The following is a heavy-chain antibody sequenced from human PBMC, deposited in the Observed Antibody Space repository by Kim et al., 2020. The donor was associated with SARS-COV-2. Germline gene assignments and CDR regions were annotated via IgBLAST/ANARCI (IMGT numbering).Heavy chain of an antibody. CDR1: GGTFSSYA. J-gene: IGHJ1*01. V-gene: IGHV1-69*13. Sequence: VKVSCKASGGTFSSYAISWVRQAPGQGLEWMGGNIPIFGTANYAQKFQGKVTITADESTSKAYMEMSSLRSEDTAVYSCARASVGQHLVYFQHWGQGTHVTVSS. D-gene: IGHD6-13*01. CDR3: ARASVGQHLVYFQH. CDR2: NIPIFGTA.